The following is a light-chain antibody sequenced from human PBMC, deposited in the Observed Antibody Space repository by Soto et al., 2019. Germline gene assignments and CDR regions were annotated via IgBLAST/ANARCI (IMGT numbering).Light chain of an antibody. CDR3: QQYGSSGT. CDR1: QSVSSNY. Sequence: EVGLTQSPGTLSLSPGERATLSCRASQSVSSNYLAWYQQKPGQAPRLLIYGASSRATGIPDRFSGSGSGTDFTLTISRLEPEDFAVYYCQQYGSSGTFGQGTKVDIK. V-gene: IGKV3-20*01. J-gene: IGKJ1*01. CDR2: GAS.